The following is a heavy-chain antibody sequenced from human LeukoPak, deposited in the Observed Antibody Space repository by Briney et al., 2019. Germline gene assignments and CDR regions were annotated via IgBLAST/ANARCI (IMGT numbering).Heavy chain of an antibody. CDR1: GFPFSDFS. D-gene: IGHD3-10*02. J-gene: IGHJ4*02. Sequence: GGSLRLSCAASGFPFSDFSMTWVRQAPGKGLEWISTTNSGGTTTYYAESVKGRFTISRDNFKNALYLQMSSLGVEDTAIYYCAKQSYARSLGEGGPGTLVTVSS. V-gene: IGHV3-23*01. CDR3: AKQSYARSLGE. CDR2: TNSGGTTT.